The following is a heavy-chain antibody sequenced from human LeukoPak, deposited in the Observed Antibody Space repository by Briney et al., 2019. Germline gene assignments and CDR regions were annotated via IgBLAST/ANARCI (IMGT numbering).Heavy chain of an antibody. J-gene: IGHJ4*02. D-gene: IGHD6-13*01. CDR3: ARVAPRYSSSWYPATFDY. V-gene: IGHV4-59*01. CDR1: GGSISSYY. CDR2: IYYSGST. Sequence: SETLSLTCTVSGGSISSYYWSWIRQPPGKGLEWIGYIYYSGSTNYNPSLKSRVTISVDTSKNQFSLKLSSVTAADTAVYYCARVAPRYSSSWYPATFDYWGQGNLVTVSS.